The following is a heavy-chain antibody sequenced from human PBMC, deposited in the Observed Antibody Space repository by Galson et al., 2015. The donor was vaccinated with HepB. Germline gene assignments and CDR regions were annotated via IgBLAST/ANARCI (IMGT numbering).Heavy chain of an antibody. CDR3: AILDFLTPFDP. CDR2: VHPNSGVT. J-gene: IGHJ5*02. Sequence: SVKVCCKASGYSFTDHYIHWVRQAPGQGLEWMGWVHPNSGVTNSAQKFDGRVTMTGDTSISTAYMELSRLRSDDTAVYYCAILDFLTPFDPWGQGTLVTVSS. D-gene: IGHD2/OR15-2a*01. CDR1: GYSFTDHY. V-gene: IGHV1-2*02.